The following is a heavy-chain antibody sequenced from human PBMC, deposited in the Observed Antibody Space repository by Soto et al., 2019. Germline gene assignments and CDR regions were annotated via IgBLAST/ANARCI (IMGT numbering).Heavy chain of an antibody. J-gene: IGHJ5*02. CDR1: GGTFSSYA. CDR3: ARGPAIVVVVTWFDP. D-gene: IGHD3-22*01. CDR2: IIPIFGTA. V-gene: IGHV1-69*13. Sequence: SVKVSCKASGGTFSSYAISWVRQAPGQGLEWMGGIIPIFGTANYAQKFQGRVTITADESTSTAYMELSSLRSEDTAVYYCARGPAIVVVVTWFDPWGQGTLVTVAS.